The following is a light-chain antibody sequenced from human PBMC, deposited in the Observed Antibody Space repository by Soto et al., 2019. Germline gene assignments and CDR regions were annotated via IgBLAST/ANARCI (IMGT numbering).Light chain of an antibody. Sequence: QAVVTQPPSASGTPGQRVTISCSGSNSNIGSNIVNWYQQLPGTAPKLLIHSNNQRPSGVPDRFSGSKSDTSASLAISGLQTEDEADYYCVAWDDSLNGLVFGGGTKVTVL. V-gene: IGLV1-44*01. CDR3: VAWDDSLNGLV. CDR1: NSNIGSNI. CDR2: SNN. J-gene: IGLJ2*01.